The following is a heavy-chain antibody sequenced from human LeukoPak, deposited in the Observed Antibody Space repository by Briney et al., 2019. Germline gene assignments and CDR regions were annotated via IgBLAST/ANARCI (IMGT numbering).Heavy chain of an antibody. V-gene: IGHV3-7*01. Sequence: GGSLRLSCAASGFTFSSHWMSWVRQAPGKGLEWVANIKQDGSVKQYVDFVKGRFTISRDNSKSTLYLQMNSLRVEDTALYYCAKLLSPYNCWGQGTLVTVSS. D-gene: IGHD2/OR15-2a*01. CDR2: IKQDGSVK. CDR1: GFTFSSHW. J-gene: IGHJ4*02. CDR3: AKLLSPYNC.